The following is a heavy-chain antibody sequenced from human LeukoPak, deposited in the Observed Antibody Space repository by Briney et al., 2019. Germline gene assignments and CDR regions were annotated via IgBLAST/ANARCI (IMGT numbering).Heavy chain of an antibody. CDR3: AREGIAAADSYMDV. CDR2: IIPIFGTA. D-gene: IGHD6-13*01. J-gene: IGHJ6*03. CDR1: GGTFISYA. V-gene: IGHV1-69*05. Sequence: SVTVSSKASGGTFISYAISWVRQAPGQGLEWMGGIIPIFGTANYAQKFQGRVTITTDESTSTAYMELSSLRSEDTAVYYCAREGIAAADSYMDVWGKGTTVTVSS.